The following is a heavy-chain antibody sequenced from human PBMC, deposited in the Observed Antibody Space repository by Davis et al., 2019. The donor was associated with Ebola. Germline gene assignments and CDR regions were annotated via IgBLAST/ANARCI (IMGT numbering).Heavy chain of an antibody. CDR1: GGSISRHN. V-gene: IGHV4-59*11. D-gene: IGHD2-2*01. J-gene: IGHJ6*03. CDR3: ARDGGNKEYQLLGYYYYYMDV. CDR2: FYYSGST. Sequence: PSEILSPTCPPHGGSISRHNWSWSRQPPGKGPEGFGYFYYSGSTNYNPSLKSRVTTSVDTSKNQFSLKLSSVTAADTAVYYCARDGGNKEYQLLGYYYYYMDVWGKGTTVSVSS.